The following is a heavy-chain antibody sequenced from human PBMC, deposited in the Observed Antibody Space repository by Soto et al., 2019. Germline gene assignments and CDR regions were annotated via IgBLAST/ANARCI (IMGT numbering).Heavy chain of an antibody. J-gene: IGHJ6*02. D-gene: IGHD1-1*01. CDR1: GGTFSSYA. CDR3: ARGGYSHYYYGMDV. V-gene: IGHV1-69*13. Sequence: SVKVSCKASGGTFSSYAISWVLQAPGQGLEWMGGIIPIFGTANYAQKFQGRVTITADESTSTAYMELSSLRSEDTAVYYCARGGYSHYYYGMDVWGQGTTVTVSS. CDR2: IIPIFGTA.